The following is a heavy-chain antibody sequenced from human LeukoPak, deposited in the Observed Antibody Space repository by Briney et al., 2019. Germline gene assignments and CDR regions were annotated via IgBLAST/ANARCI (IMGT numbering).Heavy chain of an antibody. Sequence: SETLSLTCSVSAGSISSHYWSWIRQPPGKGLEWIGYIYYSGTTNYNPSLKGRVTISVDTSKNQFSLKLSSVTAADTAVYYCARGVYIAAAQYGYWGQGTLVTVSS. D-gene: IGHD6-13*01. J-gene: IGHJ4*02. CDR2: IYYSGTT. CDR1: AGSISSHY. V-gene: IGHV4-59*11. CDR3: ARGVYIAAAQYGY.